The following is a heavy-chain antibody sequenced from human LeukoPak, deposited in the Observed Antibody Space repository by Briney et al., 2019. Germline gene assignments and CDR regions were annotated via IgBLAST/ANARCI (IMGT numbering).Heavy chain of an antibody. J-gene: IGHJ4*02. CDR3: ARGQQQLAYFDY. CDR2: INPSGGST. CDR1: GYTFTSYY. V-gene: IGHV1-46*01. D-gene: IGHD6-13*01. Sequence: ASVKVSCKASGYTFTSYYMHWVRQAPGQGLEWMGIINPSGGSTSYAQKFQGRVTLTRDTSTSTVYMELSSLSSEDTAVYYCARGQQQLAYFDYWGQGTLVTVSS.